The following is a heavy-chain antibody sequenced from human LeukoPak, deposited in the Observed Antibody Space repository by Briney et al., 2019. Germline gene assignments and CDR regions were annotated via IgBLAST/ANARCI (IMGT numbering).Heavy chain of an antibody. J-gene: IGHJ5*02. CDR1: GGSFSGYY. CDR3: ARGPRITMVRGANNWFDP. D-gene: IGHD3-10*01. Sequence: SETLSLTCAVYGGSFSGYYWSWIRQPPGKGLEWIGEINHSGSTNYNPSLKSRVTISVDTSKNQFSLKLSSVTAADTPVYYCARGPRITMVRGANNWFDPWGQGTLVTVSS. V-gene: IGHV4-34*01. CDR2: INHSGST.